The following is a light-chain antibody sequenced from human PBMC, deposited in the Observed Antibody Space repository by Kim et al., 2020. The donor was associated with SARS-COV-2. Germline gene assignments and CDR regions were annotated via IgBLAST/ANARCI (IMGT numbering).Light chain of an antibody. CDR3: MQALQTPQLT. Sequence: DIVMTQSPLSLPVTPGEPASISCRSSQSLLHSNGYNYLDWYLQKPGQSPQLLIYLGSNRASGDPDRFSGSGSGTDFTLKISRVEAEDVGVYYCMQALQTPQLTFGGGTKVDIK. J-gene: IGKJ4*01. CDR2: LGS. V-gene: IGKV2-28*01. CDR1: QSLLHSNGYNY.